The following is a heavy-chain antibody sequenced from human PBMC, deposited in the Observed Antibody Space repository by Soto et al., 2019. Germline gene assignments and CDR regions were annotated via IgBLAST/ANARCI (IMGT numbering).Heavy chain of an antibody. V-gene: IGHV1-69*13. J-gene: IGHJ3*02. D-gene: IGHD3-3*01. CDR1: GGTFSSYA. CDR3: AGEGSITIFGVARDAFDI. CDR2: IIPIFGTA. Sequence: SVKVSCKASGGTFSSYAISWVRQAPGQGLEWMGGIIPIFGTANYAQKFQGRVTITADESTSTAYMELSSLRSEDTAVCYCAGEGSITIFGVARDAFDIWGQGTMVTVSS.